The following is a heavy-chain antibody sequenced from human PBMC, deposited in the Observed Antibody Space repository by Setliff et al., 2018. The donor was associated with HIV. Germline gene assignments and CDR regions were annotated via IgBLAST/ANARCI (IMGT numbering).Heavy chain of an antibody. CDR2: INPNTGGT. CDR1: GYTFTEYH. CDR3: AREYDVLLWIGSQYGRGNLDS. J-gene: IGHJ4*02. D-gene: IGHD3-10*01. V-gene: IGHV1-2*02. Sequence: RASVKVSCKASGYTFTEYHMHWVRQAPGQGLEWMGSINPNTGGTNYAQKFQGRVTVTRDTSTSTVYMELSSLRSEDTAVYYCAREYDVLLWIGSQYGRGNLDSWGQGTPVTVSS.